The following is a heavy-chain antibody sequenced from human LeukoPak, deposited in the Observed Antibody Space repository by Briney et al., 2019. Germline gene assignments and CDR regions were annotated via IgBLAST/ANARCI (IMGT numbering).Heavy chain of an antibody. CDR3: AKGTGLLWFGDLAFDI. Sequence: PGGSLRLSCAASGFTFSSYAMSWVRQAPGKGLEWVSAISGSGGSTYYADSVKGRFTISRDNSKNTLYLQMNSLRAEDTAVYYCAKGTGLLWFGDLAFDIWGQGTMVTVSS. CDR1: GFTFSSYA. V-gene: IGHV3-23*01. D-gene: IGHD3-10*01. J-gene: IGHJ3*02. CDR2: ISGSGGST.